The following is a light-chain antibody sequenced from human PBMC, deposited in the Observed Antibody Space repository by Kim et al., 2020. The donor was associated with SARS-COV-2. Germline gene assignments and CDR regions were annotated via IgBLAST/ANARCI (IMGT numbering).Light chain of an antibody. Sequence: ASVKLTCTLSRGHSSYAIAWHQQQPEKGPRYLMKVNSDGSQTKGDGIPDRFSGSSSGAERYLTISSLQSEDEADYYCQTWATGMWVFGGGTQLTVL. V-gene: IGLV4-69*01. J-gene: IGLJ3*02. CDR1: RGHSSYA. CDR3: QTWATGMWV. CDR2: VNSDGSQ.